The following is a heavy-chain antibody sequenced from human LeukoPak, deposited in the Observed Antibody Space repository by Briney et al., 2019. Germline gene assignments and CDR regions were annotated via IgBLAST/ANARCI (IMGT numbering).Heavy chain of an antibody. V-gene: IGHV4-34*01. Sequence: PSETLSLTCAVYGGSFSGYYWSWIRQPPGKGLEWIGEINHSGSTNYNPSLKSRVTISVDTSKNQFSLKLSSVTAADTAVYYCVRSHYYDSSGSQNNWFDPWGQGTLVTVSS. CDR3: VRSHYYDSSGSQNNWFDP. CDR1: GGSFSGYY. D-gene: IGHD3-22*01. CDR2: INHSGST. J-gene: IGHJ5*02.